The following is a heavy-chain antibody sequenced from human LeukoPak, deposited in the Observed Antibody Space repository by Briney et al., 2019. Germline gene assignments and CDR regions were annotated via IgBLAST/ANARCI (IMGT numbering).Heavy chain of an antibody. Sequence: SVKVSCKASGGTFSSYAISWVRQAPGQGLEWMGRIIPILGITNYAQKFQGRATITADKSTSTAYMELSSLRSEDTAVYYCASREYDNSNYYLYYFDYWGQGTLVTVSS. D-gene: IGHD3-22*01. CDR1: GGTFSSYA. CDR3: ASREYDNSNYYLYYFDY. CDR2: IIPILGIT. J-gene: IGHJ4*02. V-gene: IGHV1-69*04.